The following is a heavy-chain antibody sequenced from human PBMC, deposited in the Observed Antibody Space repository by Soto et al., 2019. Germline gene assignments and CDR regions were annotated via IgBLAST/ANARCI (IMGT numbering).Heavy chain of an antibody. V-gene: IGHV3-48*03. J-gene: IGHJ4*02. Sequence: EVQLVESGGGLAQPGGSVRLSCAASGFTFSSYEMNWVRQAPGKTLEWVSYISSAGDSSYYADSVKSRFTISRDNAKNLLYLQMNSLRVEDTAVYYCARVYCSTTTCHVQAFDSWGQGTLVTVSS. D-gene: IGHD2-2*01. CDR3: ARVYCSTTTCHVQAFDS. CDR2: ISSAGDSS. CDR1: GFTFSSYE.